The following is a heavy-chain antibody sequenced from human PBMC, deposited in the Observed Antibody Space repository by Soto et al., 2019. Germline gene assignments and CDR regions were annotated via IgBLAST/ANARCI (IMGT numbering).Heavy chain of an antibody. CDR3: ARDRHCDSSGYHYVGYFDL. CDR1: GFTFRGYA. J-gene: IGHJ2*01. D-gene: IGHD3-22*01. CDR2: ISGSAVST. V-gene: IGHV3-23*01. Sequence: EVRLLESGGGLVQPGGSLRLACAASGFTFRGYAMGWVRQAPGKGLEWVSTISGSAVSTYYADSVKGRFTISRDNSKNPRSDEMNSLRAEATAVYSCARDRHCDSSGYHYVGYFDLWGRGTLVTVSS.